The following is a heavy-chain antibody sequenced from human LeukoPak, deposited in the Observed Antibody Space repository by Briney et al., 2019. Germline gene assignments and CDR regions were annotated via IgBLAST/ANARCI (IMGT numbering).Heavy chain of an antibody. CDR1: GFTFSSYW. D-gene: IGHD2-2*01. CDR2: IKQDGGEK. V-gene: IGHV3-7*03. CDR3: AKDRYCSSTTCDFDY. Sequence: GGSLRLSCAASGFTFSSYWMNWVRQAPGKGLEWVANIKQDGGEKYYVDSVKGRFTISRDNAKNSLYLQMNSLRAEDTAIYYCAKDRYCSSTTCDFDYWGQGTLVSVSS. J-gene: IGHJ4*02.